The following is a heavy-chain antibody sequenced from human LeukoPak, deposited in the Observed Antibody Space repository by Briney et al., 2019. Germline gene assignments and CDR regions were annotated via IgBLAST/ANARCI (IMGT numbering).Heavy chain of an antibody. J-gene: IGHJ3*02. Sequence: SETLSLTCTVSGGSISSYYWSWIRQPPGKGLEWIGYTYYSGSTNYNPSLKSRVTMSVDTSKNQFSLKLSSVIAADTAGYYCARDGVRTKQLPDAFDIWGQGIMVTVSS. CDR2: TYYSGST. V-gene: IGHV4-59*01. D-gene: IGHD6-13*01. CDR3: ARDGVRTKQLPDAFDI. CDR1: GGSISSYY.